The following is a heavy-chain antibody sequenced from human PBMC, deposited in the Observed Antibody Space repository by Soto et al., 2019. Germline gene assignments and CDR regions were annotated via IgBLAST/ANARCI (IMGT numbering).Heavy chain of an antibody. CDR1: GGSISTSNW. J-gene: IGHJ5*02. V-gene: IGHV4-4*02. CDR3: ARKQWVVPNWFDP. D-gene: IGHD6-19*01. CDR2: IYHSGST. Sequence: QVQLQESGPGLVKPSGTLSLTCGVSGGSISTSNWWSWVRQPPGKGLEWIGEIYHSGSTNYNPSLKSQVTISVDKSKNQFSLKLSSVTAADTAVYYCARKQWVVPNWFDPWGQGTLVTVSS.